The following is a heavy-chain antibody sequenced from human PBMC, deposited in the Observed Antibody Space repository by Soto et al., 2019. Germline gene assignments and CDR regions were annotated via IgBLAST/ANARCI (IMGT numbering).Heavy chain of an antibody. CDR3: ARGRGRVWPPTSYFHY. V-gene: IGHV3-33*01. Sequence: QVQLVESGGGVVQPGRSLRLSCAASGFTFSSYGMHWVRQAPGKGLEWVAVIWYDGSNKYYADSVKGRFTISRDNSKNALYLQMNSLRAEDTAVYYCARGRGRVWPPTSYFHYWGHVPLANVSS. J-gene: IGHJ4*01. D-gene: IGHD3-10*01. CDR2: IWYDGSNK. CDR1: GFTFSSYG.